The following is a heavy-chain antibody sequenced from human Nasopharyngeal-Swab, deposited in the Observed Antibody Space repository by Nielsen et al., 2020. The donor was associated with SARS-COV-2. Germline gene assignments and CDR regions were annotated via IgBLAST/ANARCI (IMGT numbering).Heavy chain of an antibody. CDR1: GYSFTSYW. CDR2: IYPDAYDT. Sequence: GESLKISCKGSGYSFTSYWIGWVRQTPGKGLEWMGIIYPDAYDTRYSPSFQGQVTISADKSINTTYLQWSSLKASDTAMYYCARLPALGVPAKRRNYYYYMDVWGKGTTVTVSS. J-gene: IGHJ6*03. D-gene: IGHD2-2*01. CDR3: ARLPALGVPAKRRNYYYYMDV. V-gene: IGHV5-51*01.